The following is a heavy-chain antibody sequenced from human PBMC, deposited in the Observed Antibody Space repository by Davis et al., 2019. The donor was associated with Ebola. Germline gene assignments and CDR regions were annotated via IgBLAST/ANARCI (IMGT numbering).Heavy chain of an antibody. Sequence: GESLKISCKDSGNSFSSHWIGWVRQMPGKGLEWMGIIYTGDSDTRYSPSSRGQVTISADKSSKTAFLQWSSLKASDTAMYYCASLRRTITGMDDGFDIWGQGTMVTVSS. CDR3: ASLRRTITGMDDGFDI. V-gene: IGHV5-51*01. D-gene: IGHD7-27*01. CDR2: IYTGDSDT. J-gene: IGHJ3*02. CDR1: GNSFSSHW.